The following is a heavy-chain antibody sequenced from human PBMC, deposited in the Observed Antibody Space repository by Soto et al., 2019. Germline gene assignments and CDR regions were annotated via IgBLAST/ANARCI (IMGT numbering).Heavy chain of an antibody. J-gene: IGHJ3*02. CDR2: IIPILGIA. D-gene: IGHD2-15*01. V-gene: IGHV1-69*08. CDR3: ARDPGFCSGGSCYDNDAFDI. CDR1: GGTFSSYT. Sequence: QVQLVQSGAEVKKPGSSVKVSCKASGGTFSSYTISWVRQAPGQGLEWMGRIIPILGIANYAQKFQGRVTITADKSTSTAYMELSSPRSEDTAVYYCARDPGFCSGGSCYDNDAFDIWGQGTMVTVSS.